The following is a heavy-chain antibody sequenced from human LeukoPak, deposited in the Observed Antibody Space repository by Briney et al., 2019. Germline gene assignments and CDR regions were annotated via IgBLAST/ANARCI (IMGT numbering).Heavy chain of an antibody. CDR3: ARDQSPDDYDYVWGSYRSPYYGMDV. V-gene: IGHV1-2*02. CDR1: GYTFTGYY. CDR2: INPNSGGT. Sequence: ASVKVSCKASGYTFTGYYMHWVRQAPGQGLEWMGWINPNSGGTNYAQKFQGRVTMTRDTSISTAYMELSRLRSDDTAVYYCARDQSPDDYDYVWGSYRSPYYGMDVWGQGTTVTVSS. D-gene: IGHD3-16*02. J-gene: IGHJ6*02.